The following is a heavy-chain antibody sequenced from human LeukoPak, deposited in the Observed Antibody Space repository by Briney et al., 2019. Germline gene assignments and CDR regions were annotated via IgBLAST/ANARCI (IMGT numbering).Heavy chain of an antibody. D-gene: IGHD5-24*01. V-gene: IGHV4-39*01. CDR1: GGSISSSSYY. CDR3: ARHPRVYFDL. CDR2: IYYSGST. J-gene: IGHJ2*01. Sequence: KPSETLSLICTVSGGSISSSSYYWGWIRQPPGKGLEWIGSIYYSGSTYYNPSLKSRVTISVDTSKNQFSLKLSSVTAADTAVYYCARHPRVYFDLWGRGTLVTVSS.